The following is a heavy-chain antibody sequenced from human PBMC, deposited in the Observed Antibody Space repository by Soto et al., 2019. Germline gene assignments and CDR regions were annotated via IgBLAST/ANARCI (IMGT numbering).Heavy chain of an antibody. Sequence: SSETLSLTCAVYGGTFSGYYWSWIRQPPGRGLEGFGEINHSGSTNYNPSLKSRVTISVDTSKNQFSLKLSSVTAADTAVYYCARSRLRANCSSTSCSRPYYYYYGMDVWGQGTTVT. J-gene: IGHJ6*02. V-gene: IGHV4-34*01. D-gene: IGHD2-2*01. CDR3: ARSRLRANCSSTSCSRPYYYYYGMDV. CDR2: INHSGST. CDR1: GGTFSGYY.